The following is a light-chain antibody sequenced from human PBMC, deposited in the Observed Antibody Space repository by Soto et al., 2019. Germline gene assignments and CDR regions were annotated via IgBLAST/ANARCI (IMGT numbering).Light chain of an antibody. V-gene: IGLV2-14*01. Sequence: QSALTQPASVSGSPGQSITISCTGTSSDVGGYNYVSWYQQHPGKAPKLMIYEVSNRPSGVSNRFSGSKSGNTASLTISGLQAEDEADYYSSSYTSSSRYVFGTGTKVTVL. CDR1: SSDVGGYNY. J-gene: IGLJ1*01. CDR2: EVS. CDR3: SSYTSSSRYV.